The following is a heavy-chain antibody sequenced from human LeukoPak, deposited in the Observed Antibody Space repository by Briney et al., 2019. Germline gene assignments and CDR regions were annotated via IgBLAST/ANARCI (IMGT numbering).Heavy chain of an antibody. CDR2: ISGSGGST. CDR3: AKVMSQSGWYGYYYYYGMDV. V-gene: IGHV3-23*01. CDR1: GFTFSSYA. J-gene: IGHJ6*02. D-gene: IGHD6-19*01. Sequence: GGSLRLSCAASGFTFSSYAMSWVRQAPGKGLEWVSAISGSGGSTYYADSVKGRFTISRDNSKNTLYLQMNSLRAEDTAVYYCAKVMSQSGWYGYYYYYGMDVWGQGTTVTVSS.